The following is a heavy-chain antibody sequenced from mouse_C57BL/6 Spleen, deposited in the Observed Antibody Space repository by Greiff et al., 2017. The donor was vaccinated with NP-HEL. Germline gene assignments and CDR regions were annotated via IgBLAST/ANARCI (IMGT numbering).Heavy chain of an antibody. Sequence: EVKLMESGGGLVQPGGSLSLSCAASGFTFTDYYMSWVRQPPGKALEWLGFIRNKANGYTTEYSASVKGRFTISRDNSQSILYLQMNALRAEDSATYYCARSRGRNAMDYWGQGTSVTVSS. CDR3: ARSRGRNAMDY. CDR2: IRNKANGYTT. V-gene: IGHV7-3*01. CDR1: GFTFTDYY. D-gene: IGHD3-1*01. J-gene: IGHJ4*01.